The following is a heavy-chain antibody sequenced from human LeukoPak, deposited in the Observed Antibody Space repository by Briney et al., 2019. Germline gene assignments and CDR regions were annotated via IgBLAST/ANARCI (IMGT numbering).Heavy chain of an antibody. Sequence: GGSLRLSCAASGFTFSSYAMSWVRQAPGKGLEWVSAISGSGGSTYYADSVKGRFTISRDNSKNTLYLQMNSLRAEDTAVYYCAKDAHYYDDTAGSYFDCCGQGALATVSS. V-gene: IGHV3-23*01. CDR2: ISGSGGST. J-gene: IGHJ4*02. D-gene: IGHD3-22*01. CDR1: GFTFSSYA. CDR3: AKDAHYYDDTAGSYFDC.